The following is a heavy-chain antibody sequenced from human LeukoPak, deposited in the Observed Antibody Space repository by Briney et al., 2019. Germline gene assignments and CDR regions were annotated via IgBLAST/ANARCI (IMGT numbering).Heavy chain of an antibody. Sequence: SETLCLTCSVSGGSISSSSYYWGWIRQPPVKGLEWIGSIYHIGSTYYNPSLKSRVTISVDTSKNQFSLKLSSVTAADTADYYCARPTRGYYDFWSGYPEGIDPWGQGTLVTVSS. D-gene: IGHD3-3*01. CDR3: ARPTRGYYDFWSGYPEGIDP. J-gene: IGHJ5*02. V-gene: IGHV4-39*01. CDR1: GGSISSSSYY. CDR2: IYHIGST.